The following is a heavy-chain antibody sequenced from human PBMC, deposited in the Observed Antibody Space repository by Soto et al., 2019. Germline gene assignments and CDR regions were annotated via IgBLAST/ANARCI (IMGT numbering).Heavy chain of an antibody. CDR2: IYPGDSDT. CDR3: ARREYYGSGSYPNLDYYYYGMDV. CDR1: GYSFTRYW. D-gene: IGHD3-10*01. Sequence: PGESLKISCKGSGYSFTRYWIGWVRQMPGKGLEWMGIIYPGDSDTRYSTSFQGQVTISADKSISTAYLQWSSLKASDTAMYYCARREYYGSGSYPNLDYYYYGMDVWGQGTTVTASS. J-gene: IGHJ6*02. V-gene: IGHV5-51*01.